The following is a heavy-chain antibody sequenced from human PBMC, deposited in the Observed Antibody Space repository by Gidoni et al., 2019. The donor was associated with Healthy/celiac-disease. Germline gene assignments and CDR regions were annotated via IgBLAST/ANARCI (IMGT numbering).Heavy chain of an antibody. CDR2: ISYDGSNK. CDR3: ATEYSSSWYYYYGMDV. V-gene: IGHV3-30-3*01. CDR1: GFTFSSYA. Sequence: QVQLVESGGGVVQPGRSLRLSCAASGFTFSSYAMHWVRQAPGKGLEWVAVISYDGSNKYYADSVKGRFTISRDNSKNTLYLQMNSLRAEDTAVYYCATEYSSSWYYYYGMDVWGQGTTVTVSS. J-gene: IGHJ6*02. D-gene: IGHD6-13*01.